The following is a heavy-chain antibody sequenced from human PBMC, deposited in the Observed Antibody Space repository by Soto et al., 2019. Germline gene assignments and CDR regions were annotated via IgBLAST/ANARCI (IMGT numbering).Heavy chain of an antibody. CDR2: ISGSGGST. V-gene: IGHV3-23*01. CDR1: GFTFSSYA. D-gene: IGHD3-22*01. CDR3: AKKSKKFSEDSRIWYYYDSSGYRQSDAFDI. J-gene: IGHJ3*02. Sequence: GGSLRLSCAASGFTFSSYAMSWVRQAPGKGLEWVSAISGSGGSTYYADSVKGRFTISRDNSKNTLYLQMNSLRAEDTAVYYCAKKSKKFSEDSRIWYYYDSSGYRQSDAFDIWGQGTMVTVSS.